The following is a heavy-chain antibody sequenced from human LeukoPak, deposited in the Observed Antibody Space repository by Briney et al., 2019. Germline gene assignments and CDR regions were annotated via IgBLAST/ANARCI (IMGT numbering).Heavy chain of an antibody. V-gene: IGHV3-7*03. D-gene: IGHD2-2*01. Sequence: PGGSLRLSCAASGFTFSNYAMSWVRQAPGMGLEWVANIKQDGSEKYYVDSVKSRFTISRDNAKSSLYLQMNSLRVEDTAVYYCARGRGDSASWYFDYWGQGTLVTVSS. CDR3: ARGRGDSASWYFDY. CDR2: IKQDGSEK. J-gene: IGHJ4*02. CDR1: GFTFSNYA.